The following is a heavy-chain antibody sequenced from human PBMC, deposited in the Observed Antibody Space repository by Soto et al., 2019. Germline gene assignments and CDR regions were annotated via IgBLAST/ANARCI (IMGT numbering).Heavy chain of an antibody. D-gene: IGHD3-3*01. CDR3: ARGQIQSDFDY. J-gene: IGHJ4*02. CDR2: ISAYNDNT. Sequence: VASVKVSCKASGYTFTSYGLNWVRQAPGQGLEWMGWISAYNDNTYYAQKVQGRVILTIDTSTSTGSMELRSLISDDTAVYYCARGQIQSDFDYWGQGSLVTVSS. CDR1: GYTFTSYG. V-gene: IGHV1-18*04.